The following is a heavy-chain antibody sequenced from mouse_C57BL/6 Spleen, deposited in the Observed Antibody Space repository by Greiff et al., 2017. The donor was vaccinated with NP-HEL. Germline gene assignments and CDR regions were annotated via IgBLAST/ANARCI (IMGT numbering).Heavy chain of an antibody. Sequence: EVKLMESGGGLVQPGGSLKLSCAASGFTFSDYYMYWVRQTPEKRLEWVAYISNGGGSTYYPDTVKGRFTISRDNAKNTLYLQMSRLKSEDTAMYYCARHSGGLRRDWYFDVWGTGTTVTVSS. CDR2: ISNGGGST. D-gene: IGHD2-4*01. CDR1: GFTFSDYY. CDR3: ARHSGGLRRDWYFDV. V-gene: IGHV5-12*01. J-gene: IGHJ1*03.